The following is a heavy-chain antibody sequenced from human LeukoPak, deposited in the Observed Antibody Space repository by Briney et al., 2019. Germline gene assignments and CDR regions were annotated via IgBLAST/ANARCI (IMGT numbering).Heavy chain of an antibody. CDR3: AKQYAVVPAAPIDY. CDR1: GFTFSSYS. D-gene: IGHD2-2*01. V-gene: IGHV3-21*04. CDR2: ISSSSSYI. J-gene: IGHJ4*02. Sequence: TGGSLRLSCAASGFTFSSYSMNWVRQAPGKGLEWVSSISSSSSYIYYADSVKGRFTISRDNSKNTLYLQMNSLRAEDTAVYYCAKQYAVVPAAPIDYWGQGTLVTVSS.